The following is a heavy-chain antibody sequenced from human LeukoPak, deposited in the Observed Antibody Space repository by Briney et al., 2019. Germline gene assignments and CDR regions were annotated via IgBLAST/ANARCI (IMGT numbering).Heavy chain of an antibody. CDR3: ARDLVGSWVFDY. D-gene: IGHD6-13*01. Sequence: GGSLRLSCAASGFTFSDYYMSWIRQAPGKGLEWVSYISSSSSYTNYADSVKGRFTISRDNAKSSLYLQMNSLRAEDTAVYYCARDLVGSWVFDYWGQGTLVTVSS. CDR1: GFTFSDYY. J-gene: IGHJ4*02. V-gene: IGHV3-11*05. CDR2: ISSSSSYT.